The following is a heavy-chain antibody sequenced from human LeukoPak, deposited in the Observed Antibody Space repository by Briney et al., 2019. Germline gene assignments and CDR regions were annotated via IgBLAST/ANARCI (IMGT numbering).Heavy chain of an antibody. CDR3: ARDQGGYDSGGYLGY. CDR1: GGSISSGDYY. D-gene: IGHD3-22*01. Sequence: SETLSLTCTVSGGSISSGDYYWSWIRQPPGKGLEWIGYIYYSGSTYYNPSLKSRVTISVDTSKNQFSLKLSSVTAADTAVYYCARDQGGYDSGGYLGYWGQGTLVTVSS. J-gene: IGHJ4*02. CDR2: IYYSGST. V-gene: IGHV4-30-4*08.